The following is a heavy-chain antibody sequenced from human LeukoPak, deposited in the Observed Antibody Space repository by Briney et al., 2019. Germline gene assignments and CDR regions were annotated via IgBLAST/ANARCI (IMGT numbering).Heavy chain of an antibody. V-gene: IGHV3-30*02. CDR2: IRYDGSNK. CDR3: AKDSLGYCSSTSCSYFDY. Sequence: GGSLRLSCAASGFTFSSYGMHWVRQAPGKGLEWVAFIRYDGSNKYYADSVKGRFTISRDNSKNTLYLQMNGLRAEDTAVYYCAKDSLGYCSSTSCSYFDYWGQGTLVTVSS. D-gene: IGHD2-2*01. J-gene: IGHJ4*02. CDR1: GFTFSSYG.